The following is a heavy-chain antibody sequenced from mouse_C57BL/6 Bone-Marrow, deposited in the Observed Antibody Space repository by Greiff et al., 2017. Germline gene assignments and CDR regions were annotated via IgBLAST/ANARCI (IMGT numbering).Heavy chain of an antibody. CDR2: ISNGGGST. J-gene: IGHJ3*01. D-gene: IGHD2-3*01. V-gene: IGHV5-12*01. CDR1: GFTFSDYY. Sequence: EVQVVESGGGLVQPGGSLKLSCAASGFTFSDYYMYWVRQTPEKRLEWVAYISNGGGSTYYPDTVKGRFTISRDNAKHTLYLQMSRMKSEDTAMYYCARQAGLLRGAWFAYGGKGTLVTVSA. CDR3: ARQAGLLRGAWFAY.